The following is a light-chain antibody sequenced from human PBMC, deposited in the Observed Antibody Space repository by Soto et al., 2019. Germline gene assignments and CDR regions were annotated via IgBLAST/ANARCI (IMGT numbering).Light chain of an antibody. CDR3: QLYSGSPWT. Sequence: EMVLTQSPGTLSLSPGERATLSCRASQSINNKYVAWYQQERGQTPRLLIHGVSIRATGIPDRFRGSGSGTDFPLTISRREPEDFAVYYCQLYSGSPWTFGQGTKVEIK. CDR1: QSINNKY. J-gene: IGKJ1*01. V-gene: IGKV3-20*01. CDR2: GVS.